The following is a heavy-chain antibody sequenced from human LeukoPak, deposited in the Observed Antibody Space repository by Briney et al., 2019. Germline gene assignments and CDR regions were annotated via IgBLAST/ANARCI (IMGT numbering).Heavy chain of an antibody. D-gene: IGHD4-17*01. Sequence: PGGSLRLSCAASGFTFSSCSMNWVRQAPGKGLEWVSYISSSSSTIYYADSVKGRFTISRDNAKNSLYLQMNSLRDEDTAVYYCARVLIGDYLFNYYGMDVWGQGTTVTVSS. CDR2: ISSSSSTI. V-gene: IGHV3-48*02. CDR3: ARVLIGDYLFNYYGMDV. CDR1: GFTFSSCS. J-gene: IGHJ6*02.